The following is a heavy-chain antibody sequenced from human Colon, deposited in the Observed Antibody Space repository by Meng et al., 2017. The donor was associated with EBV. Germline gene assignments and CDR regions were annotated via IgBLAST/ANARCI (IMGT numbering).Heavy chain of an antibody. CDR3: ARAEYYNWFDP. J-gene: IGHJ5*02. D-gene: IGHD1-14*01. CDR2: IYYSGNT. CDR1: GGSLSSGDYF. Sequence: QVQLQESGPGLVKPSXXXXXTFAVSGGSLSSGDYFWNWIRQPPGKGLEWIGYIYYSGNTYYNPSLKSRVTISIDTSKNQFSLKLSSVTAADTAVYYCARAEYYNWFDPWGQGTLVTVSS. V-gene: IGHV4-30-4*02.